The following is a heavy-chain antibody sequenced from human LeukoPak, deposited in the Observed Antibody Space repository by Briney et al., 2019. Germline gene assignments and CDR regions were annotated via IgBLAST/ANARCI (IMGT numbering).Heavy chain of an antibody. CDR2: ISGSGYNT. D-gene: IGHD3-22*01. J-gene: IGHJ6*03. CDR1: GFTFTNHG. Sequence: PGGSLRLSCVASGFTFTNHGMTWFRQAPGKGLEWVSTISGSGYNTYYADSVKGRFTISRDSSKNTLFLQMNGLRPEDTAVYYCAKGAEEGVAITPVYYYMDVWGKGTTVTISS. CDR3: AKGAEEGVAITPVYYYMDV. V-gene: IGHV3-23*01.